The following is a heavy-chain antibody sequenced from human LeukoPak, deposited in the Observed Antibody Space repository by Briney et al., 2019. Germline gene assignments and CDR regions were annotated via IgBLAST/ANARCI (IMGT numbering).Heavy chain of an antibody. CDR2: VNHSGST. Sequence: SETLSLTCAVYGGSFSGYYWSWIRQPPGKGLEWIGDVNHSGSTNYNPSLKSRVTISVDTSKNQFSLKLSSVTAADTAVYYCARSWGYGSGSYSLGMDVWGQGTTVTVSS. CDR3: ARSWGYGSGSYSLGMDV. J-gene: IGHJ6*02. CDR1: GGSFSGYY. V-gene: IGHV4-34*01. D-gene: IGHD3-10*01.